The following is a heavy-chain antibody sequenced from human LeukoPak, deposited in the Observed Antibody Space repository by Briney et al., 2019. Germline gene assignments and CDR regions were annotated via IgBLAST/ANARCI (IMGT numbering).Heavy chain of an antibody. CDR2: IFGSEST. CDR1: GASVSNHY. Sequence: PSETLSLTCTVFGASVSNHYWRWIRQPAGKGLEWIGHIFGSESTNCNPSLKSRLTMSVDTSKNQLSLKLNSVTAADTAVYYCARASIEGYCSRTSCYVWLDPWGQGTLVTVSS. CDR3: ARASIEGYCSRTSCYVWLDP. J-gene: IGHJ5*02. V-gene: IGHV4-4*07. D-gene: IGHD2-2*01.